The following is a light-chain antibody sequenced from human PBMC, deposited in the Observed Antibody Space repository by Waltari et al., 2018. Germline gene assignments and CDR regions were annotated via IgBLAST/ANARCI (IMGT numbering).Light chain of an antibody. CDR1: SSDVGCFNS. J-gene: IGLJ2*01. CDR3: SSYTSSSTVGV. CDR2: EVS. V-gene: IGLV2-14*01. Sequence: QSALTQPASVSGSPGQSITISCTGTSSDVGCFNSVSWYQQHPGKAPKLMIYEVSKRPSGVANRFSGSKSGNTASLTISGLQAEEKADYYCSSYTSSSTVGVFGGGTKLTVL.